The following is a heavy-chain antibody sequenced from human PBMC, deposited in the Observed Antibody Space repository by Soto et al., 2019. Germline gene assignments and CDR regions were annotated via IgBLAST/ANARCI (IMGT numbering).Heavy chain of an antibody. J-gene: IGHJ4*02. V-gene: IGHV3-74*01. CDR1: GFTFSSYW. CDR2: INSDGSST. Sequence: PGGSLILSCAASGFTFSSYWMHWVRQAPGKGLVWVSRINSDGSSTSYADSVKGRFTISRDNAKNTLYLQMNSLRAEDTAVYYCARRYGDYYTNYFDYWGQGTLVTVSS. D-gene: IGHD2-21*02. CDR3: ARRYGDYYTNYFDY.